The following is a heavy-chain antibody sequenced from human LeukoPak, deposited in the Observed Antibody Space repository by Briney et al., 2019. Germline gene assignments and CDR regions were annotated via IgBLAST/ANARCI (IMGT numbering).Heavy chain of an antibody. V-gene: IGHV3-23*01. CDR3: AKEHAWFGELSYFDY. Sequence: RGSLRLSCAASGCTFSSYAMSWVRQAPGKGLEWVSAISGSGTTTHYADSVKGRFTISRDNSKNTLYLQMNSLRAEDTAVYYCAKEHAWFGELSYFDYWGQGTLVTVSS. D-gene: IGHD3-10*01. CDR1: GCTFSSYA. CDR2: ISGSGTTT. J-gene: IGHJ4*02.